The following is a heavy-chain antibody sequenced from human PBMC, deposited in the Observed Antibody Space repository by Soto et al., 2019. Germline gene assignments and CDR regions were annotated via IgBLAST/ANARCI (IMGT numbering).Heavy chain of an antibody. J-gene: IGHJ6*02. CDR2: IMPVFGTA. Sequence: SVKVSCKASRGTFANYSVSWVRQAPGQGLEWMGIIMPVFGTANYAQKFQGRVTITTDTFTNTAYMELSSLTSQDTAIYYCARVPASGNYGKDVWGPGTTVTVSS. V-gene: IGHV1-69*05. CDR3: ARVPASGNYGKDV. CDR1: RGTFANYS.